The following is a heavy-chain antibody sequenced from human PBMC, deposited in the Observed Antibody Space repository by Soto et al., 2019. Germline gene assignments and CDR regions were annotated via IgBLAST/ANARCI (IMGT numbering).Heavy chain of an antibody. D-gene: IGHD5-18*01. CDR3: ARDVGYGLIDY. CDR1: GGSYGSYT. V-gene: IGHV1-69*04. CDR2: IIPILGIA. Sequence: PVKASSKDSGGSYGSYTISSVRQAPGQGLEWMGRIIPILGIANYAQKLQGRVTMTTDTSTSTAYMELRSLRSDDTAVYYCARDVGYGLIDYWGQGTLVTVSS. J-gene: IGHJ4*02.